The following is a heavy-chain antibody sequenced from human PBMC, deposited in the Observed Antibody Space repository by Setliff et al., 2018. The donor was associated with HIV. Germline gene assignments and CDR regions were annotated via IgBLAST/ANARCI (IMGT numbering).Heavy chain of an antibody. J-gene: IGHJ4*02. V-gene: IGHV4-4*07. CDR1: GGSISNYY. Sequence: SETLSLTCTVSGGSISNYYWSWIRQPAGKGLEWIGRIQTSGRTNYNPSLKSRLTISLDTSNTQFSLKLSSVTAADTAVYFCAREKYKFGYQVYFFDSWGQGTLVTVSS. CDR3: AREKYKFGYQVYFFDS. D-gene: IGHD5-12*01. CDR2: IQTSGRT.